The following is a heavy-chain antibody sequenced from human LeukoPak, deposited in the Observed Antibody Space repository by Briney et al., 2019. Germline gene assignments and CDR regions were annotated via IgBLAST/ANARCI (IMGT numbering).Heavy chain of an antibody. D-gene: IGHD3-10*01. J-gene: IGHJ4*02. CDR2: IYYSGST. Sequence: SQTLSLTCTVSGGSISSGGYYWSWIRQHPGKGLEWIGYIYYSGSTYYNPSLKSRVTISVDTSKNQFSLKLSSVTAADTAVYYCARDGRGSGPHPIDYWGQGTLVTVSS. CDR3: ARDGRGSGPHPIDY. CDR1: GGSISSGGYY. V-gene: IGHV4-31*03.